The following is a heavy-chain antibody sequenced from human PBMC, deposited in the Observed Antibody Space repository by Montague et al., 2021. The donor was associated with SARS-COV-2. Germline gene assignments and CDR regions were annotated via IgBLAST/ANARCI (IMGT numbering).Heavy chain of an antibody. Sequence: SETLSLTCAVYGGSFSGYYWSWIRQHPGKGLEWIGEIIHSGSNNXXPSLKSRVTISVDTSKNQFSLKLSSVTAADTAVYYCARGAGLVIILAIYYYYGVDVWGQGTTVTVSS. CDR1: GGSFSGYY. V-gene: IGHV4-34*01. J-gene: IGHJ6*02. CDR2: IIHSGSN. CDR3: ARGAGLVIILAIYYYYGVDV. D-gene: IGHD3-3*01.